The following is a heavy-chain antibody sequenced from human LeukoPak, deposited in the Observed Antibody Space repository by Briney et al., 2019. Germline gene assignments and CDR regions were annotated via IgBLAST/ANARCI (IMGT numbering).Heavy chain of an antibody. V-gene: IGHV3-53*01. CDR2: IYSGGST. D-gene: IGHD6-13*01. CDR1: GFTVSSNY. CDR3: ARARAAGWFNDAFDI. J-gene: IGHJ3*02. Sequence: TGGSLRLSCAASGFTVSSNYMSWVRQAPGKGLEWVSVIYSGGSTYYADSVKGRFTISRDNSKNTLYLQMNSLRAEDTAVYYCARARAAGWFNDAFDIWGQGTMVTVSS.